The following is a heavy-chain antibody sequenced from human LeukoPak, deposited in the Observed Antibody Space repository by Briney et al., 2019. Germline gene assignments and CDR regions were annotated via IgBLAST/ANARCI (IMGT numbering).Heavy chain of an antibody. Sequence: GGSLRLSCAASGFTVSNNDMSWVRQAPGKGLEWVSVIYSGGSTYYADSVKGRFTISRHSSKNTLYLQMNSLRAEDTAVYYCARVGDEVAYTRGYLDYWGQGTLVTVSS. CDR2: IYSGGST. CDR3: ARVGDEVAYTRGYLDY. J-gene: IGHJ4*02. V-gene: IGHV3-53*04. CDR1: GFTVSNND. D-gene: IGHD3-16*01.